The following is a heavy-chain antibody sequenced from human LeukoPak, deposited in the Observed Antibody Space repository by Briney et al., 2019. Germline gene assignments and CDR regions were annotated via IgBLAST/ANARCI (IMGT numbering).Heavy chain of an antibody. J-gene: IGHJ4*02. Sequence: GGSLRLSCAASGFTFSSYWMSWVRQAPGKGLEWVANIKQDGNEKYYVDSVKGRFTISRDNARNSLYLQMNSLRAEDTAVYYCARDLIGFDSSGYYVLGYWGRGTLVTVSS. D-gene: IGHD3-22*01. CDR1: GFTFSSYW. V-gene: IGHV3-7*01. CDR3: ARDLIGFDSSGYYVLGY. CDR2: IKQDGNEK.